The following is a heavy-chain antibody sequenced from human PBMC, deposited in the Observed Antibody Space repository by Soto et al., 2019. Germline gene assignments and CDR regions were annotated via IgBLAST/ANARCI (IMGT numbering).Heavy chain of an antibody. CDR1: GGSFSGYY. J-gene: IGHJ6*03. Sequence: SETLSLTCAVYGGSFSGYYWSWIRQPPGKGLEWIGEINHSGSTNYNPSLKSRVTISVDTSKNQFSLKLSSVTAADTAVYFCARGPLCFGGREAYSYNMDVWGKGTTVTVSS. V-gene: IGHV4-34*01. CDR2: INHSGST. D-gene: IGHD3-10*01. CDR3: ARGPLCFGGREAYSYNMDV.